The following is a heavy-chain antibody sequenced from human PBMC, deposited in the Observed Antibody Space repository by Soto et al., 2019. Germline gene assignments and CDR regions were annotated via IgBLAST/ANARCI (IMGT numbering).Heavy chain of an antibody. D-gene: IGHD1-1*01. J-gene: IGHJ6*02. V-gene: IGHV3-30*03. CDR1: GFTFSSYG. Sequence: QVQLVESGGGVVQPGRSLRLSCAASGFTFSSYGMHWVRQAPGKGLEWVAVISYDGSNKYYADSVEGRFTISRDNSKKTLYLQMNSPMAEDTAVYYCATSLLGTHAAYYYYAMDVWGQGTTVTVSS. CDR2: ISYDGSNK. CDR3: ATSLLGTHAAYYYYAMDV.